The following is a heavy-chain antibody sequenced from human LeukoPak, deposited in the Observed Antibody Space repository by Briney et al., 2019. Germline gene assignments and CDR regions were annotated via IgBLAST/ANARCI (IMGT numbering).Heavy chain of an antibody. CDR1: AFTVSSNY. D-gene: IGHD1-26*01. CDR3: AKDPRRWELGDY. V-gene: IGHV3-66*01. J-gene: IGHJ4*02. CDR2: IYSGGTT. Sequence: PGGSLRLSCAASAFTVSSNYMSWARQAPGKGLEWVSIIYSGGTTYYADSVKGRFTISRDNSKNTLYLQMNSLRAEDTAVYYCAKDPRRWELGDYWGQGTLVTVSS.